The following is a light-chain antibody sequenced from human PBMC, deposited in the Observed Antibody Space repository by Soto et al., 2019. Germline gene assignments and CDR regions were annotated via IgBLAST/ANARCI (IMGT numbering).Light chain of an antibody. CDR3: QQSYSTPWT. Sequence: DIQMTQSPSSLSASVGDRVTITCRASQSISSYLNWYQQKPGKAPKLLIYAAFSLESGVPSRFSGSGSGTDFTLTINSLQPEDFATYYCQQSYSTPWTFGQGTKVEIK. J-gene: IGKJ1*01. CDR1: QSISSY. CDR2: AAF. V-gene: IGKV1-39*01.